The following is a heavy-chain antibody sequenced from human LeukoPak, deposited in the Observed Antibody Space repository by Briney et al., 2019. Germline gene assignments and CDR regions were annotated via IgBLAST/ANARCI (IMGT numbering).Heavy chain of an antibody. CDR1: GFTFSTYS. CDR2: ISDSGAT. Sequence: GGSLRLSCAASGFTFSTYSMKWVRQAPGEGLEWVSYISDSGATYYADSVRGRFTISRKNAQNSLFLQMNSLRAEDTAVYYCARDGGYRGYDADCWGQGTLVTVSS. CDR3: ARDGGYRGYDADC. V-gene: IGHV3-48*01. D-gene: IGHD5-12*01. J-gene: IGHJ4*02.